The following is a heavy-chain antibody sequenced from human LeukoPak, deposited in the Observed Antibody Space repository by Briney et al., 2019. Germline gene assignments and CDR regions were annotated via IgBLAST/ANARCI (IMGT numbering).Heavy chain of an antibody. J-gene: IGHJ4*02. CDR2: IYHSGST. CDR1: GGSISSSNW. D-gene: IGHD2-8*01. Sequence: SETLSLTCAVSGGSISSSNWWSWVRQPPGKGLEWIGEIYHSGSTNYNPSLKSRVTISVDKSKNQFSLELSSVTAADTAVYYCASRYCTNGVCYSAEGYWGQGTLVTVSS. CDR3: ASRYCTNGVCYSAEGY. V-gene: IGHV4-4*02.